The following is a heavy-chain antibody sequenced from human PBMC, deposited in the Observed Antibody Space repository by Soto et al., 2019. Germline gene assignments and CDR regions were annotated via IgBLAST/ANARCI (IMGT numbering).Heavy chain of an antibody. V-gene: IGHV1-18*01. CDR3: ARVVYYYDSSGYIDAFDI. D-gene: IGHD3-22*01. Sequence: QVQLVQSGAEVKKPGASVKVSCKASGYTFTSYGISWVRQAPGQGLEWMGWISAYNGNTNYAQKLQGRVTMTTDTSTSTAFMELRILRSDETAVYYCARVVYYYDSSGYIDAFDIWGQGTMVTVSS. CDR1: GYTFTSYG. CDR2: ISAYNGNT. J-gene: IGHJ3*02.